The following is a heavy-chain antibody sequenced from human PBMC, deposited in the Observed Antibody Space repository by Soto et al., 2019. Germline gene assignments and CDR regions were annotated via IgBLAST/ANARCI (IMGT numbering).Heavy chain of an antibody. CDR1: GFTFSSYG. CDR2: ISYDGSNK. D-gene: IGHD4-17*01. V-gene: IGHV3-30*03. J-gene: IGHJ6*02. CDR3: ARVSHGYYGMDV. Sequence: GESLKISCAASGFTFSSYGMHWVRQAPGKGLEWVAVISYDGSNKYYADSVKGRFTTSIXXXXXTXYXQXXXLRAXDTAVYYCARVSHGYYGMDVWGQGTTVTVSS.